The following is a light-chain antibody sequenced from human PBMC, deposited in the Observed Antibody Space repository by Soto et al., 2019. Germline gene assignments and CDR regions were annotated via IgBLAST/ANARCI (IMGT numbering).Light chain of an antibody. Sequence: QPVLTQPPSASGTPGQRVTISCSGSSSNIGSDTVNWYQQLPGTAPRLLIYFNDQRPSGVPDRFSGSKSGTSASLAISGLQSEDEADYYCATWDDSLNGRVFGGGTKLTVL. CDR3: ATWDDSLNGRV. CDR2: FND. CDR1: SSNIGSDT. V-gene: IGLV1-44*01. J-gene: IGLJ2*01.